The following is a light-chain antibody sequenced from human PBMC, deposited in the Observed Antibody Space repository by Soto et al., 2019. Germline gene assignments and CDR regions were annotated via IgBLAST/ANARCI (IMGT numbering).Light chain of an antibody. J-gene: IGKJ1*01. CDR1: QSILRN. Sequence: EIVMTQSPATLSVSSGERATLSCRATQSILRNLAWYQHKPGQPPRLLIYGASTRATGIPARFSGSGSGTDFTLTISRLEPEDFAVYYCQQYGSSPRTFGQGTKVDIK. CDR2: GAS. V-gene: IGKV3-20*01. CDR3: QQYGSSPRT.